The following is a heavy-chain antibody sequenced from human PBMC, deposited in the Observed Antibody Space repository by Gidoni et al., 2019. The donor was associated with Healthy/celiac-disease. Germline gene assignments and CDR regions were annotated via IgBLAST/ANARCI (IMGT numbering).Heavy chain of an antibody. CDR1: GGSISSYY. D-gene: IGHD2-2*02. CDR2: IYYSGST. CDR3: ARGGLVPAAIGGEWEMLDY. V-gene: IGHV4-59*01. Sequence: QVQLQESGPGLVKPSETLSLTCTVSGGSISSYYWSWIRQPPGKGLEWIGYIYYSGSTNYNPPLKSRVTISVDTSKNQFSLKLSSVTAADTAVYYCARGGLVPAAIGGEWEMLDYWGQGTLVTVSS. J-gene: IGHJ4*02.